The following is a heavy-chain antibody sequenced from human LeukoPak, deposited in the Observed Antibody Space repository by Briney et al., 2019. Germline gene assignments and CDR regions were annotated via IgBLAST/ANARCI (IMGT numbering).Heavy chain of an antibody. Sequence: GGSLRLSCAASGFIFSSYAMSWVRQAPGKGLEWVSVISASGGTTYYADSVKGRFTISRDNSKNTLYLQMNSLRAEDTAVYYCAKTITGSYFRLDYWGQGTLVTVSP. J-gene: IGHJ4*02. V-gene: IGHV3-23*01. CDR1: GFIFSSYA. CDR2: ISASGGTT. CDR3: AKTITGSYFRLDY. D-gene: IGHD3-10*01.